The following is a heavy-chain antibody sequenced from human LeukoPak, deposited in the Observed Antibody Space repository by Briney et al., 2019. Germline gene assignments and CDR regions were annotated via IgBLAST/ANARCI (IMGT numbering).Heavy chain of an antibody. Sequence: PSETLSLTCTVSGGSISSSSYYWGWIRQPPGKGLEWIGSIYYSGSTYYNPSLKSRVTISVDTSKNQFSLKLSSVTAADTAVYYCARINWGWPPPAWGQGTLVTVSS. CDR1: GGSISSSSYY. J-gene: IGHJ5*02. CDR3: ARINWGWPPPA. V-gene: IGHV4-39*01. CDR2: IYYSGST. D-gene: IGHD7-27*01.